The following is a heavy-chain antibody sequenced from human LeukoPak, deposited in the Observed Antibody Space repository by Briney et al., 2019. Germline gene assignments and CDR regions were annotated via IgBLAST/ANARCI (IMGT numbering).Heavy chain of an antibody. Sequence: GGSLRLSCAASGFTFSDYYMSWIRPAPGKGLEWVSYISSGGSTIYCADSVKGRFTISRDNAKNSLYLQMNSLRAEDTAVYYCARSPYDSSGPSHFDYWGQGTLVTVSS. D-gene: IGHD3-22*01. V-gene: IGHV3-11*01. CDR1: GFTFSDYY. CDR3: ARSPYDSSGPSHFDY. J-gene: IGHJ4*02. CDR2: ISSGGSTI.